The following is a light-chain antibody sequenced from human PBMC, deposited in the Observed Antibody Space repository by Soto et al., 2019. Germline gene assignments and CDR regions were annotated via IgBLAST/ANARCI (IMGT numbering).Light chain of an antibody. CDR1: SGHSTYA. V-gene: IGLV4-69*01. CDR2: INSDGSH. Sequence: QSVLTQSPSASASLGASVKLTCALSSGHSTYAIAWHRQQPEKGPRYLMRINSDGSHTRGDGITDRFSGSSSGAERYLTISLLHSEYQSEYFFQTWGAGIQVFGSGTNLPLL. CDR3: QTWGAGIQV. J-gene: IGLJ1*01.